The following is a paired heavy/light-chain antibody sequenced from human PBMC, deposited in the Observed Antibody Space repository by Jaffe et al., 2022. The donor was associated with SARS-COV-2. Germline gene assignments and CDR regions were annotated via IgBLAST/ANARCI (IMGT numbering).Light chain of an antibody. CDR2: KVS. J-gene: IGKJ1*01. CDR1: QSLVYIDGGTY. CDR3: MQGTHWPGT. V-gene: IGKV2-30*01. Sequence: DVVMTQSPLSLPVTLGQPASISCRSSQSLVYIDGGTYLNWFQQRPGQAPRRLIYKVSNRDSGVPDRFSGSGSGTDFTLKISRVEAEDVGLYYCMQGTHWPGTFGQGTKVEI.
Heavy chain of an antibody. Sequence: QVQLAESGGGVVQPGGSLRLSCIGSAFTFSHYPLHWVRQAPGKGLEWVAVVSYDGANKFYAVSVRGRFSVSRDNSKNTLYLQMNSLRAEDTAVYYCVRPDYDFLSGYSLPYYYYGMDVWGEGTTVTVSS. J-gene: IGHJ6*04. CDR3: VRPDYDFLSGYSLPYYYYGMDV. V-gene: IGHV3-30-3*01. D-gene: IGHD3-3*01. CDR1: AFTFSHYP. CDR2: VSYDGANK.